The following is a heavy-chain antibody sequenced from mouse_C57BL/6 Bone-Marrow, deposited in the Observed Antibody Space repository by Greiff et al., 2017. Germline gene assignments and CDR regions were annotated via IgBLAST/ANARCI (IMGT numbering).Heavy chain of an antibody. J-gene: IGHJ3*01. CDR2: INSDGGST. CDR1: EYEFPSHD. Sequence: EVNVVESGGGLVQPGESLKLSCESNEYEFPSHDMSWVRKTPEKRLELVAAINSDGGSTYYPDTMERRFIISRDNTKKTLYLQMSSLRSEDTALYYCARGFYDGYYGWFAYWGQGTLVTVSA. D-gene: IGHD2-3*01. CDR3: ARGFYDGYYGWFAY. V-gene: IGHV5-2*01.